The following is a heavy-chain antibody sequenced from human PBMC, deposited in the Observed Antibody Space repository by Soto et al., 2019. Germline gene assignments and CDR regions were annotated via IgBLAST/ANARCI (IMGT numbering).Heavy chain of an antibody. D-gene: IGHD3-10*01. Sequence: PSETLSLTCTVSGGSISSYYWSWIRQPPGKGLEWIGYIYYSGSTNYNPSLKSRVTISVDTSKNQFSLKLSSVTAADTAVYYCARGKTGPYYYGSGSYYSHLFDYWGQGTLVTVSS. CDR1: GGSISSYY. V-gene: IGHV4-59*01. J-gene: IGHJ4*02. CDR3: ARGKTGPYYYGSGSYYSHLFDY. CDR2: IYYSGST.